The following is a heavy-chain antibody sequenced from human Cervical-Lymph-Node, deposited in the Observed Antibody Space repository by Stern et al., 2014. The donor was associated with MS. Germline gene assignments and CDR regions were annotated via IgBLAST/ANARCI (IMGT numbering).Heavy chain of an antibody. CDR3: ARVGSLVVAPSRY. J-gene: IGHJ4*02. CDR2: ISYDGSNK. V-gene: IGHV3-30*01. Sequence: VQLVESGGGVVQPGRSLRLSCAASGFTFSSYALHWVRQAPGKGLEWVAVISYDGSNKYYADSVKGRFTISRDNSKNTLYLQMNSLRAEDTAVYDCARVGSLVVAPSRYWGQGTLVTVSS. D-gene: IGHD3-22*01. CDR1: GFTFSSYA.